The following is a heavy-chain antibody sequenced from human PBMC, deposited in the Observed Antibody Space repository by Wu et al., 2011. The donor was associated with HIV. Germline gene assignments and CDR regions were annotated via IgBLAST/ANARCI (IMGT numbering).Heavy chain of an antibody. CDR2: IIPIFGTA. J-gene: IGHJ6*02. CDR1: GGTFSSYA. V-gene: IGHV1-69*14. D-gene: IGHD5-18*01. CDR3: ARDRGYSYGDAYYYYGMDV. Sequence: QVQLVQSGAEVKKPGSSVKVSCKASGGTFSSYAISWVRQAPGQGLEWMGRIIPIFGTANYAQKFQGRVTITADKSTSTAYMELSSLRSEDTAVYYCARDRGYSYGDAYYYYGMDVWGQGTTVTVSS.